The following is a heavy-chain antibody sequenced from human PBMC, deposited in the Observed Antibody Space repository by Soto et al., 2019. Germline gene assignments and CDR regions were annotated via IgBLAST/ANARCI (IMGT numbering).Heavy chain of an antibody. CDR1: GGSISSGGYY. V-gene: IGHV4-31*03. CDR3: ARVCGGDCHYGMDV. J-gene: IGHJ6*02. Sequence: QVQLQESGPGLVKPSQTLSLTCTVSGGSISSGGYYWSWIRQHPGKGLEWIGYIYYSGSTYYNPSLKSRVTISVDTTRTQDALKMSVVTAAATAVYYCARVCGGDCHYGMDVWGQGTTVTVSS. CDR2: IYYSGST. D-gene: IGHD2-21*02.